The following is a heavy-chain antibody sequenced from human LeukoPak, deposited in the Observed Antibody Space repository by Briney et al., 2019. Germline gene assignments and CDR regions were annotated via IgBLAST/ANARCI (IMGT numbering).Heavy chain of an antibody. CDR2: ISSSSSYI. V-gene: IGHV3-21*01. CDR1: RVTPRRYS. D-gene: IGHD1-26*01. CDR3: TRDGTPYCFDP. J-gene: IGHJ5*02. Sequence: PGRSLRLSCAPSRVTPRRYSMNSVPQAPGKGLEWGSAISSSSSYIYYADSVKGRIIISRDNTKNSLYLQMNSPRAEAAAVYYGTRDGTPYCFDPWGQGTLVTVSS.